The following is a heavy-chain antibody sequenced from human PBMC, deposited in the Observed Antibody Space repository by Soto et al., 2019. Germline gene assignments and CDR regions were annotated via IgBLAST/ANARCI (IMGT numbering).Heavy chain of an antibody. V-gene: IGHV3-30-3*01. D-gene: IGHD3-9*01. Sequence: PWGSLRLSCAASGVTFSDYALHWVRQAPGKGLEWVTVISSDGSNRYYADSVKGRFTISRDNSKNTLYLQMNSLRVEDTAIYICAHLAGLAHTDDFWGQGTPVTVSS. CDR1: GVTFSDYA. J-gene: IGHJ4*02. CDR3: AHLAGLAHTDDF. CDR2: ISSDGSNR.